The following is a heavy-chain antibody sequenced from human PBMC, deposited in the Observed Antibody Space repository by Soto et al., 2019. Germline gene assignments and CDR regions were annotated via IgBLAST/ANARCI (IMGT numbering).Heavy chain of an antibody. V-gene: IGHV4-59*01. D-gene: IGHD3-22*01. CDR1: GGSISSYY. Sequence: PSETLPLTCTVSGGSISSYYWSWIRQPPGKGLEWIGYIYYSGSTNYNPSLKSRVTISVDTSKNQFSLKLSSVTAADTAVYYCARDYYDSSGYSRHDAFDIWGQGTMVTVSS. CDR3: ARDYYDSSGYSRHDAFDI. J-gene: IGHJ3*02. CDR2: IYYSGST.